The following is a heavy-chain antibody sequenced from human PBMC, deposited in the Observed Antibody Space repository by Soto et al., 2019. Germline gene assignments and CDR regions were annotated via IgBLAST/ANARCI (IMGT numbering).Heavy chain of an antibody. D-gene: IGHD6-13*01. CDR1: GGSVSTGVHY. V-gene: IGHV4-61*08. CDR2: IYYSGST. J-gene: IGHJ2*01. CDR3: ARGYYTSWYWFDR. Sequence: QVQLQESGPGLVKPSETLSLTCTVSVSGGSVSTGVHYWSWIRQPPGKGLEWIGYIYYSGSTNYNPSLKSRVTISVDTAKNQFSLKLTSVTAADTAVYYCARGYYTSWYWFDRWGRGTLVTVSS.